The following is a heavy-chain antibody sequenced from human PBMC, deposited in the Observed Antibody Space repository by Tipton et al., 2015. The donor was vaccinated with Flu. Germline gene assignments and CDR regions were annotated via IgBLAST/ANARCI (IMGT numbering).Heavy chain of an antibody. CDR2: INHSGST. J-gene: IGHJ6*02. D-gene: IGHD6-13*01. CDR1: GGSFSGYY. CDR3: ARGPYSSSWHRKYHFSGMDV. V-gene: IGHV4-34*01. Sequence: LRLSCAVYGGSFSGYYWSWIRQPPGKGLEWIGEINHSGSTNYNPSLKSRVTISVDTSKNQFSLKLSSVTAADTAVYYCARGPYSSSWHRKYHFSGMDVWGQGTTVTVSS.